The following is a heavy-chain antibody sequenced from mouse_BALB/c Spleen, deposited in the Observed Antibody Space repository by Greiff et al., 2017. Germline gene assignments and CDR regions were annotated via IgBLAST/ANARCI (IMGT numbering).Heavy chain of an antibody. CDR1: GFTFNTYA. J-gene: IGHJ1*01. CDR2: IRSKSNNYAT. Sequence: EVKLVESGGGLVQPKGSLKLSCAASGFTFNTYAMNWVRQAPGKGLEWVARIRSKSNNYATYYADSVKDRFTISRDDSQSMLYLQMNNLKTEDTAMYYCVRNYGYVHWYFDVWGAGTTVTVSS. CDR3: VRNYGYVHWYFDV. D-gene: IGHD1-2*01. V-gene: IGHV10-1*02.